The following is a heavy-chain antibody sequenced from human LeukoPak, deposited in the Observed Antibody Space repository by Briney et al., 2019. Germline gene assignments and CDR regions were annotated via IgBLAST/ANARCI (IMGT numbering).Heavy chain of an antibody. CDR2: ISSSGITI. D-gene: IGHD1-26*01. J-gene: IGHJ4*02. CDR1: GFTLSNYE. V-gene: IGHV3-48*03. CDR3: ATMRGNYASFFDY. Sequence: PGGSLRLSCAASGFTLSNYEMNWVRQAPGMGLEWVSYISSSGITIRYADSVKDRFTISRDNAKSSLYLQMNSLRAEDTAVYYCATMRGNYASFFDYWGQGTLVTVSS.